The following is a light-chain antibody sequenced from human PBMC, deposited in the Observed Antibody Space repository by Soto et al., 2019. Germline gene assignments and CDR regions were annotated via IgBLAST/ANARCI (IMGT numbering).Light chain of an antibody. CDR3: LQYGSWYT. Sequence: EIVLTQSPGTLSLSPGERATLSCRASQSISNLAWYQQKPGQAPRLVIYDTSSRATGIPDRVSGSGSGTDFTLTISRLEPEEVAVYYCLQYGSWYTFGQGTKLESK. J-gene: IGKJ2*01. CDR1: QSISN. V-gene: IGKV3-20*01. CDR2: DTS.